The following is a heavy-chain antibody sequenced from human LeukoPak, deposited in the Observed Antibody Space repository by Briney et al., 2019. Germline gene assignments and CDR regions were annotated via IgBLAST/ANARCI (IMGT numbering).Heavy chain of an antibody. Sequence: GGSLRLSCAASGFTFSSYAMHWVRQAPGKGLEWVAVISYDGSNKYYADSVKGRFTFSRDNSKNTLYLQMNSLRAEDTAVYYCAGGYSGYDEYGMDVWGQGTTVTVSS. V-gene: IGHV3-30-3*01. CDR2: ISYDGSNK. J-gene: IGHJ6*02. D-gene: IGHD5-12*01. CDR1: GFTFSSYA. CDR3: AGGYSGYDEYGMDV.